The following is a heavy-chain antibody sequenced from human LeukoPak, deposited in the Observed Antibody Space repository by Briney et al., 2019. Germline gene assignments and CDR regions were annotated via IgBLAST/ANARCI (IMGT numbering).Heavy chain of an antibody. CDR2: INHSGST. CDR3: ARSEYYYDSSGEFDY. CDR1: GESFSGYY. J-gene: IGHJ4*02. Sequence: KPSESLSLTWAVYGESFSGYYWSWIRQPPGKGLEWIGEINHSGSTNYNPSLKSRVTISVDTSKNQFSLKLSSVTAADTAVYYCARSEYYYDSSGEFDYWGQGTLVTVSS. V-gene: IGHV4-34*01. D-gene: IGHD3-22*01.